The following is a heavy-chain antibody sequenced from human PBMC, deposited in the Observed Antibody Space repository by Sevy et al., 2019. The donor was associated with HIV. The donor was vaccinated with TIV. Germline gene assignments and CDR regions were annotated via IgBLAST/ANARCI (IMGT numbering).Heavy chain of an antibody. CDR1: GFTFSSYA. CDR3: AKGRVGYSDFWSGYNFDF. V-gene: IGHV3-23*01. CDR2: ISGRGGSGDKT. Sequence: GGSVRLSCAASGFTFSSYAMNWVRQAPVKGLEWVSGISGRGGSGDKTNYADSVKGRLTISRDNSKKTLYLQMNSLRTGETAVYFCAKGRVGYSDFWSGYNFDFWAQGTLVTVSS. D-gene: IGHD3-3*01. J-gene: IGHJ4*02.